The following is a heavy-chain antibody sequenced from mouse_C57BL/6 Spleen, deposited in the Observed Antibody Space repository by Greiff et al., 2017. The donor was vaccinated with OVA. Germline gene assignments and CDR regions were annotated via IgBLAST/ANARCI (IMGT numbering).Heavy chain of an antibody. CDR3: THGRSYAMDY. J-gene: IGHJ4*01. CDR1: GFNIKDDY. Sequence: VQLKESGAELVRPGASVKLSCTASGFNIKDDYMHWVKQRPEQGLEWIGGIDPENGDTEYASKFQGKATITADTSSNTAYLQLSSLTSEDTAVYYCTHGRSYAMDYWGQGTSVTVSS. V-gene: IGHV14-4*01. D-gene: IGHD1-1*01. CDR2: IDPENGDT.